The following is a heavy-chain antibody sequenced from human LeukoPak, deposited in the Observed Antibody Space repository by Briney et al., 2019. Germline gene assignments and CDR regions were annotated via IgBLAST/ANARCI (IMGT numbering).Heavy chain of an antibody. V-gene: IGHV3-30*02. D-gene: IGHD3-10*01. CDR2: IRYDGSNK. Sequence: PGGSLRLSCAASGFTFSSYGMHWVRQAPGKGLEWVAFIRYDGSNKYYAVSVKGRFTISRDNSKNTLYLQMNSLRAEDTAVYYCAKDVTLYYYGSGSYEGMSYFDYWGQGTLVTVSS. CDR3: AKDVTLYYYGSGSYEGMSYFDY. CDR1: GFTFSSYG. J-gene: IGHJ4*02.